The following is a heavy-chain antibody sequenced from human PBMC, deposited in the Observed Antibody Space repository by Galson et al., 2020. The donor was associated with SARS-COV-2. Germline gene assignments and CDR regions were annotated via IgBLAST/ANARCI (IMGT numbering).Heavy chain of an antibody. CDR1: GYSVTSENY. V-gene: IGHV4-38-2*02. CDR2: IYHSGST. CDR3: ARAHDSRLWVMAA. J-gene: IGHJ6*02. Sequence: SEPLSLTCTLSGYSVTSENYWGWVRQSPGKGLEWIASIYHSGSTYYNPSLRSRVSISMDTSKNQFSLNLYSVTAADTAIYYSARAHDSRLWVMAAWGQGTTVPVS. D-gene: IGHD3-16*01.